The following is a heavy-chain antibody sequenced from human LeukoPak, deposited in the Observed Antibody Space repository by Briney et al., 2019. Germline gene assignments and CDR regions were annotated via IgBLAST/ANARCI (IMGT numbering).Heavy chain of an antibody. CDR2: IKQDGSAQ. CDR1: GFTYSSYW. Sequence: SGGSLRLSCAASGFTYSSYWMSWVRQAPGKGLEWVANIKQDGSAQFYMDSLKGRFSVSRDNAKNSLYLQMNGLRVEDTAVYYCTRLQIAVAGPNWFDPWGQGTLVTVSS. J-gene: IGHJ5*02. D-gene: IGHD6-19*01. V-gene: IGHV3-7*01. CDR3: TRLQIAVAGPNWFDP.